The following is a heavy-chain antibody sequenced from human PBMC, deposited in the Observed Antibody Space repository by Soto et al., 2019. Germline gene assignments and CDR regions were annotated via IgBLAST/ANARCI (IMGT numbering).Heavy chain of an antibody. D-gene: IGHD3-22*01. V-gene: IGHV4-59*01. CDR1: GGYISSYY. J-gene: IGHJ3*02. CDR2: IYYSGST. Sequence: PSETLSLTCTVSGGYISSYYWSWIRQPPGKGLEWIGYIYYSGSTNYNPSLKSRVTISVDTSKNQFSLKLSSVTAADTAVYYLARELQGDYYDSSGRQRGHEPFNIWGQGTMVTVS. CDR3: ARELQGDYYDSSGRQRGHEPFNI.